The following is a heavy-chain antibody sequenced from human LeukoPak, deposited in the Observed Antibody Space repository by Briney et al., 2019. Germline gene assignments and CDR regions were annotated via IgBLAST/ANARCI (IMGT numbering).Heavy chain of an antibody. CDR2: IFHAGST. V-gene: IGHV4-38-2*02. Sequence: SETLSLTCTVSGYSINSGYYWGWIRQPPGKGLEWIGSIFHAGSTNYNPSLKSRVTISVDTSKNQFSLKLSSVTAADTAVYYCARESVGGSYYYYYYMDVWGKGTTVAISS. D-gene: IGHD1-26*01. J-gene: IGHJ6*03. CDR3: ARESVGGSYYYYYYMDV. CDR1: GYSINSGYY.